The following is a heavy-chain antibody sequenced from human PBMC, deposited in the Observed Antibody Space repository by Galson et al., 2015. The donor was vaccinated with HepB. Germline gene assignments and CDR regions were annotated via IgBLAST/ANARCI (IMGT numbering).Heavy chain of an antibody. J-gene: IGHJ3*02. CDR3: ARENYGVDAFDI. D-gene: IGHD4-17*01. Sequence: SLRLSCAASGFTVSSNYMSWVRQAPGKGLEWVSVIYSGGSTYYADSVKGRFTISRDNSKNTLYLQMNSLRAEDTAVYYCARENYGVDAFDIWGQGTMVTVSS. CDR1: GFTVSSNY. V-gene: IGHV3-66*01. CDR2: IYSGGST.